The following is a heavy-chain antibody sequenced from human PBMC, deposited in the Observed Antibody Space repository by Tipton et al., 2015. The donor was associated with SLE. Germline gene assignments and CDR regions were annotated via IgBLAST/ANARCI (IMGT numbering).Heavy chain of an antibody. J-gene: IGHJ1*01. Sequence: SLRLSCAASGFTFSSYAMSWVRQAPGKGREWVSGISGSGGSTYYADSVKGRFTISRDNSKSTLYLQMNSLRAEDTAVYYRAKAPGSITAHFQHWGQGTLVTVSS. CDR3: AKAPGSITAHFQH. CDR1: GFTFSSYA. V-gene: IGHV3-23*01. CDR2: ISGSGGST.